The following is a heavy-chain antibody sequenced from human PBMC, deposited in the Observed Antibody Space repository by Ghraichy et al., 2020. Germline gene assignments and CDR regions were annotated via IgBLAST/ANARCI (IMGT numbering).Heavy chain of an antibody. D-gene: IGHD3/OR15-3a*01. V-gene: IGHV3-23*05. CDR2: ISTTGFNT. CDR3: AGLFFDY. J-gene: IGHJ4*02. CDR1: GFTFSNYA. Sequence: GGSLRLSCAASGFTFSNYAMTWVRQAPGKGLEWISHISTTGFNTYYADSVKGRFTISRDNSKSTLFLQMNSLRAEDTAFYYCAGLFFDYWGLGSLVTVSS.